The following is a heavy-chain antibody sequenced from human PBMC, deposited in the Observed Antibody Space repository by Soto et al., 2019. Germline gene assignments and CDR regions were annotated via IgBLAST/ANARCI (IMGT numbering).Heavy chain of an antibody. D-gene: IGHD2-15*01. CDR3: ARVVVTNYYYYGMDV. CDR2: IYYSGST. V-gene: IGHV4-39*01. Sequence: PSETLSLTCTVSGGSISSSSYYWGWIRQTPGKGLEWIGSIYYSGSTYYNPSLKSRVTISVDTSKNQFSLKLSSVTAADTAVYYCARVVVTNYYYYGMDVWGQGTTVTVSS. CDR1: GGSISSSSYY. J-gene: IGHJ6*02.